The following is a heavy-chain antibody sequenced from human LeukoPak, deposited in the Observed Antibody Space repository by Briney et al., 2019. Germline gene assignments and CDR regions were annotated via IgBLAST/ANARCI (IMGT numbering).Heavy chain of an antibody. CDR3: VTPGNWT. Sequence: GGSLRLSCAASGFTFSAYWMYWVRQAPGKGLVWVSRINTDGSSPTYAASVKGRFTISRDNAKNTLYLQMNSLTAEDTAAYYGVTPGNWTWGQGTLVTVSS. CDR2: INTDGSSP. CDR1: GFTFSAYW. J-gene: IGHJ4*02. D-gene: IGHD1-1*01. V-gene: IGHV3-74*01.